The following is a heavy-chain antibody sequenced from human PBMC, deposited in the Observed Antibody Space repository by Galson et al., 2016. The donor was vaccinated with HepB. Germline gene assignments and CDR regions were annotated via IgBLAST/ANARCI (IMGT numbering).Heavy chain of an antibody. Sequence: SVKVSCKASGVTFTSSAVQWVRQARGQRLEWIGWIVVGSGNTNYAQKFQERVTITRDMSTSTAYMELSSLRSEDTAVYYCAGEEWLLSGVLDHWGQGTLVTVSS. CDR1: GVTFTSSA. CDR2: IVVGSGNT. D-gene: IGHD3-3*01. V-gene: IGHV1-58*01. CDR3: AGEEWLLSGVLDH. J-gene: IGHJ4*02.